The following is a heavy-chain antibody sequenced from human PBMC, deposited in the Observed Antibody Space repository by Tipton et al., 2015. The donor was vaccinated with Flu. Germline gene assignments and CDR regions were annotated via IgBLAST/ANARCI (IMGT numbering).Heavy chain of an antibody. D-gene: IGHD1-14*01. CDR3: AGDNRGSLDF. CDR2: IHHSGST. Sequence: GLVKPSETLSLTCAVYGESFSGYYWNWIRQPPGKRLEWIADIHHSGSTNYNPSLKSRVTISVDTSKRQFFLRLRSVTAADTAVYYCAGDNRGSLDFWGQGTLVTVSS. V-gene: IGHV4-34*01. J-gene: IGHJ4*02. CDR1: GESFSGYY.